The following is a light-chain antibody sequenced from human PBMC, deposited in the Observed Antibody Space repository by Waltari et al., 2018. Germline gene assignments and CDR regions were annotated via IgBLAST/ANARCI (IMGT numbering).Light chain of an antibody. CDR3: QQRRNLPLT. J-gene: IGKJ4*01. CDR1: HSVNGY. Sequence: FRARHSVNGYLAWDQQRPGLAPILLIHDAPTRATGIPARFSGSGSETDFPLTISSLEPEESAVYYCQQRRNLPLTFGGGTKVEIK. CDR2: DAP. V-gene: IGKV3-11*01.